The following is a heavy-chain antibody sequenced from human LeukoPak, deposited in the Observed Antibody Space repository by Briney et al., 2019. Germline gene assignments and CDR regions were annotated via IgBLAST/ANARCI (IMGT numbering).Heavy chain of an antibody. V-gene: IGHV3-7*01. J-gene: IGHJ6*03. CDR1: GFTFSSYW. D-gene: IGHD3-3*01. CDR3: ARGPTYYDFWSGYYMFYYYMDV. Sequence: GGSLRLSCAASGFTFSSYWMSWVRQAPGKGLEWVANIKQGGSEKYYVDSVKGRFTISRDNAKNSLYLQMNSLRAEDKAVYYCARGPTYYDFWSGYYMFYYYMDVWGKGTTVTVSS. CDR2: IKQGGSEK.